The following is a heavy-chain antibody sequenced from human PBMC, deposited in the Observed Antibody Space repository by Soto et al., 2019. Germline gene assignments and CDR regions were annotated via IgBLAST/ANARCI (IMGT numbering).Heavy chain of an antibody. D-gene: IGHD1-26*01. CDR2: ISGSGGST. CDR3: AKDLWELLEDFYYYGMDV. J-gene: IGHJ6*02. Sequence: GGSLRLSCAASGFTFSSYAMSWVRQAPGKGLEWVSAISGSGGSTYYADSVKGRFTISRDNSKNTLYLQMNSLRAEDTAVYYCAKDLWELLEDFYYYGMDVWGQGTTVTVS. CDR1: GFTFSSYA. V-gene: IGHV3-23*01.